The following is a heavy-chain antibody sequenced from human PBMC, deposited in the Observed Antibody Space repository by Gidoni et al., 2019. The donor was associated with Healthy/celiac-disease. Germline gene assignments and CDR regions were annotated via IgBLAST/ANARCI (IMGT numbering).Heavy chain of an antibody. CDR1: GFTFSDYY. J-gene: IGHJ6*02. Sequence: QVQLVESGGGLVKPGGSLILSCAAPGFTFSDYYMSWIRQAPGKGLVWVSYISSSGSTIDYADSVKGRFTISRDNAKNSLYLQMNSLRAEDTAVYYCARASQEFLEWSSMDVWGQGTTVTVSS. CDR3: ARASQEFLEWSSMDV. CDR2: ISSSGSTI. D-gene: IGHD3-3*01. V-gene: IGHV3-11*01.